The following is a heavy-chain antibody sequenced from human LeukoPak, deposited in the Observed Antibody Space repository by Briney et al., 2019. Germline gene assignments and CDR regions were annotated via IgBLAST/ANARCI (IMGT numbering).Heavy chain of an antibody. V-gene: IGHV3-30*02. CDR2: ILNDGTWE. CDR1: GFTYSDYG. Sequence: GGSLRLSCAASGFTYSDYGMHWVRQAPGRGLEWVAFILNDGTWEYYPDSVKGRLTIPRGNSRNTLYLQMNSVRLEDTAIYYCVKGGSISHNWFDSWGQGTLVTVSS. D-gene: IGHD3-16*01. J-gene: IGHJ5*01. CDR3: VKGGSISHNWFDS.